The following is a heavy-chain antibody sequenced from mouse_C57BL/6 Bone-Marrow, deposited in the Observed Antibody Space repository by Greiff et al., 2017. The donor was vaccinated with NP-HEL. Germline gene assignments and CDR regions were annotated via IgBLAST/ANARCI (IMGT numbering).Heavy chain of an antibody. Sequence: VHLVESGPGLVKPSQSLFLTCSITGFPITSGYYWIWIRQSPGKPLEWMGYITHSGETFYNPSLQSPISITRETSKNQFFLQLNSVTTEDTAMYYCAGDPYYYGSSPYYFDYWGQGTTLTVSS. J-gene: IGHJ2*01. V-gene: IGHV12-3*01. CDR1: GFPITSGYY. D-gene: IGHD1-1*01. CDR2: ITHSGET. CDR3: AGDPYYYGSSPYYFDY.